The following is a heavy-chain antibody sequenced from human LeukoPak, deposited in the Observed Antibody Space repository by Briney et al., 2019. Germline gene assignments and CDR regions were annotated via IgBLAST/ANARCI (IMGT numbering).Heavy chain of an antibody. CDR3: AKAPSSIRRRKSGMDV. J-gene: IGHJ6*02. Sequence: GGSLRLSCAASGFTFNTYALGWVRQAPGKGLEWVSAISGSGGSTYYADSVKGRFTISRDNSKNTLYLQMNSLRAEDTAVYYCAKAPSSIRRRKSGMDVWGQGTTVTVSS. CDR1: GFTFNTYA. CDR2: ISGSGGST. D-gene: IGHD3-10*01. V-gene: IGHV3-23*01.